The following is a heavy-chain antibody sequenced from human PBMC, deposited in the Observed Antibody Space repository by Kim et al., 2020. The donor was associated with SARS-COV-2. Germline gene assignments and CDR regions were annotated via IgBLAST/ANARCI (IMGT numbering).Heavy chain of an antibody. CDR2: INPSGSST. CDR1: GYTFIKYS. J-gene: IGHJ4*02. CDR3: ARALEGGSYIIDY. Sequence: ASVKVSCKASGYTFIKYSIHWVRQAPGQGLEWMGIINPSGSSTTYAQKFQGRVTMTRDTSTSTFYMELSSLRYEDTAVYYCARALEGGSYIIDYWGQGTLVTVSS. V-gene: IGHV1-46*01. D-gene: IGHD1-26*01.